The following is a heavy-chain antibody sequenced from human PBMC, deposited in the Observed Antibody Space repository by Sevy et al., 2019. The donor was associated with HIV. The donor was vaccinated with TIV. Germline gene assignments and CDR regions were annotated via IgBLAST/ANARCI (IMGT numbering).Heavy chain of an antibody. J-gene: IGHJ1*01. V-gene: IGHV3-23*03. Sequence: GGSLRLSCAASGFTLSSYAMMWVRQAPVKGLEWVSSIDSGGNSADYADSVKGRFTFSRDNSKNILFLQMDSLRAEDTAVYYCAIPPGGGSMSYYMDSWGQGTLVTVSS. CDR2: IDSGGNSA. D-gene: IGHD3-10*01. CDR3: AIPPGGGSMSYYMDS. CDR1: GFTLSSYA.